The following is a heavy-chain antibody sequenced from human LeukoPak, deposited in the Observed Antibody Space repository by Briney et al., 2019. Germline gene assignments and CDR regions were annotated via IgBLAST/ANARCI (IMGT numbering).Heavy chain of an antibody. CDR3: AELGITMIGGV. J-gene: IGHJ6*04. CDR1: GFTFRSHW. CDR2: IKQDGSEK. V-gene: IGHV3-7*01. Sequence: GGSLRLSCAASGFTFRSHWMSWVRQAPGKGLEWVANIKQDGSEKYYVDSVKSRFTISRDNAKISLYLQMNSLRAEDTAVYYCAELGITMIGGVWGKGTTVTISS. D-gene: IGHD3-10*02.